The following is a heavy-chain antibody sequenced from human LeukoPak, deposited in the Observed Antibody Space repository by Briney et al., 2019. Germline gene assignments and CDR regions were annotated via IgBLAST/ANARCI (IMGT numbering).Heavy chain of an antibody. J-gene: IGHJ4*02. V-gene: IGHV3-7*01. D-gene: IGHD3-10*01. CDR2: IKPDGGEK. Sequence: GESLRLSCAASGFTFSSYMMTWVRQAPGKGLEWVANIKPDGGEKFYVDSVRGRFTISRDNAKNSLYLLMNSVRAEGTAVYYCARERWFGSRLLWYWGQGTLVTVSS. CDR3: ARERWFGSRLLWY. CDR1: GFTFSSYM.